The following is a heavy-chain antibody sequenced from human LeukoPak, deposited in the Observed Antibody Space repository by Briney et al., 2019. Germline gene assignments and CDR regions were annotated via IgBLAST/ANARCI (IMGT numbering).Heavy chain of an antibody. Sequence: PGRSLRLSCAASGFTFSSYAMHWVRQAPGKGLEWVAVISYHGSDKYYADSVKGRFTISRDNSKNTLYLQMNSLRAEDTAVYYCAKDLFGGIGEFLGYWGQGTLVTVSS. CDR3: AKDLFGGIGEFLGY. CDR1: GFTFSSYA. J-gene: IGHJ4*02. D-gene: IGHD3-10*01. CDR2: ISYHGSDK. V-gene: IGHV3-30-3*01.